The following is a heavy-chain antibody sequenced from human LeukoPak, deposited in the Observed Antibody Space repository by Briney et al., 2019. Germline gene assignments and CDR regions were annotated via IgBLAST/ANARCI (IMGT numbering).Heavy chain of an antibody. J-gene: IGHJ1*01. D-gene: IGHD5-12*01. Sequence: GGSLRLSCAASGFTFSTYWMTWVRQAPGKGPEWVANIKEDGSREYYVDSVKGRFTISRDNAKNSLYLQMDSLTAEDTAVYYCARDSPGYGAYVSWGQGTLVSVSS. CDR2: IKEDGSRE. CDR1: GFTFSTYW. V-gene: IGHV3-7*01. CDR3: ARDSPGYGAYVS.